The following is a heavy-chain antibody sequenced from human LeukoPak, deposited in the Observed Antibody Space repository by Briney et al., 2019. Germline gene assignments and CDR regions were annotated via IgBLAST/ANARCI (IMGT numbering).Heavy chain of an antibody. CDR1: GGSFSGCY. V-gene: IGHV4-59*01. Sequence: PSETLSLTCAVYGGSFSGCYWSWIRQPPGKGLERIGYIYYSGSTNYNPSLKSRVTISVDTSKNQFSLKLSSVTAADTAVYYCARGSGSYYLGYWGQGTLVTVSS. CDR3: ARGSGSYYLGY. J-gene: IGHJ4*02. CDR2: IYYSGST. D-gene: IGHD1-26*01.